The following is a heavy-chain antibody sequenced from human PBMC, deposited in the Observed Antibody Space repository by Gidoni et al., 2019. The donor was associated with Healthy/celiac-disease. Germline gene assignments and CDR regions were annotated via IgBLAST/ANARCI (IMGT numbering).Heavy chain of an antibody. Sequence: EVQLLESGGGLVQPGGSLRLSCAASGFTFSSYAMRWVRQAPGKGLEWVSAISGSGGSTYYADSVKGRFTISRDNSKNTLYLQMNSRRAEDTAVYYCAKDGDYDFWSGYYNYYYYYGMDVWGQGTTVTVSS. CDR3: AKDGDYDFWSGYYNYYYYYGMDV. CDR1: GFTFSSYA. J-gene: IGHJ6*02. CDR2: ISGSGGST. V-gene: IGHV3-23*01. D-gene: IGHD3-3*01.